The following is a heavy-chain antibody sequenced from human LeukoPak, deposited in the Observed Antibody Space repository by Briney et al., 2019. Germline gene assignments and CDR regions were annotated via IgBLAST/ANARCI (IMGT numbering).Heavy chain of an antibody. J-gene: IGHJ4*02. CDR1: RFTFSTYG. CDR2: ISGSGGST. Sequence: GGSLRLSCAASRFTFSTYGMSWVRQAPGKGLEWVSSISGSGGSTNYADSVKGRFTISRDNSKSTVSLQMNSLRVEDMAVYYCAKGGHYSFFDYWGQGTLVTVSS. D-gene: IGHD2-15*01. CDR3: AKGGHYSFFDY. V-gene: IGHV3-23*01.